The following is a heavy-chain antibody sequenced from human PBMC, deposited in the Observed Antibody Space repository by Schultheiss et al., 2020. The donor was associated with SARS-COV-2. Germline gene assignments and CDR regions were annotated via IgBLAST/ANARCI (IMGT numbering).Heavy chain of an antibody. D-gene: IGHD2-21*02. V-gene: IGHV1-18*01. J-gene: IGHJ4*02. Sequence: ASVKVSCKVSGYTLTELSMHWVRQAPGKGLEWMGWISAYNGNTNYAQKLQGRVTMTTDTSTSTAYMELRSLRSDDTAVYYCAIEGVVTPGDYWGQGTLVTVSS. CDR2: ISAYNGNT. CDR3: AIEGVVTPGDY. CDR1: GYTLTELS.